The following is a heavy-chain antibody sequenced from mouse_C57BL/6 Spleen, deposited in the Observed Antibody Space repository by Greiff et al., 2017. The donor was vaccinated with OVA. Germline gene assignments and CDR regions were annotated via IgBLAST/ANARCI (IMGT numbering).Heavy chain of an antibody. CDR1: GFTFSSYA. Sequence: EVMLVESGGGLVKPGGSLKLSCAASGFTFSSYAMSWVRQTPEKRLEWVATISDGGSYTYYPDNVKGRFTISRDNAKNNLYLQMSHLKSEDTAMYYCARDGMVTTDYYAMDYWGQGTSVTVSS. J-gene: IGHJ4*01. CDR2: ISDGGSYT. D-gene: IGHD2-2*01. V-gene: IGHV5-4*01. CDR3: ARDGMVTTDYYAMDY.